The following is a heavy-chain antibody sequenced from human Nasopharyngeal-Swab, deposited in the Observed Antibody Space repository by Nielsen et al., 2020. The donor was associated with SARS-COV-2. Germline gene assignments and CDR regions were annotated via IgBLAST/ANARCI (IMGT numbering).Heavy chain of an antibody. V-gene: IGHV4-39*01. D-gene: IGHD3-10*01. CDR1: GGSISSSSYY. J-gene: IGHJ6*03. Sequence: SETLSLTCTVSGGSISSSSYYWGWIRQPPGKGLEWIGSIYYSGSTYYNPSLKSRVTISVDTSKNQFSLKLSSVTAADTAVYYCAKVGLWFGETEGEDYYYYMDVWGKGTTVTVSS. CDR2: IYYSGST. CDR3: AKVGLWFGETEGEDYYYYMDV.